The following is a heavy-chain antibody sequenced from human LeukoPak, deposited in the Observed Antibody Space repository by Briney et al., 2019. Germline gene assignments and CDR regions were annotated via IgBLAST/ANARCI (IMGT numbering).Heavy chain of an antibody. Sequence: PSETLSLTCTVSGGSISSGDYYWSWIRQPPGKGLEWIGYIYYSGSTYYNPPLKSRVTISVDTSKNQFSLKLSSVTAADTAVYYCARDGGYTRNYGMDVWGQGTTVTVSS. CDR3: ARDGGYTRNYGMDV. CDR2: IYYSGST. V-gene: IGHV4-30-4*01. J-gene: IGHJ6*02. D-gene: IGHD6-13*01. CDR1: GGSISSGDYY.